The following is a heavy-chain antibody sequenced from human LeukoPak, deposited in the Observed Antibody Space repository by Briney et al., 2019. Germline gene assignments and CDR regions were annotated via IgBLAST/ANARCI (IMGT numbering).Heavy chain of an antibody. D-gene: IGHD6-19*01. V-gene: IGHV3-30*18. CDR1: GFTFSSYG. CDR2: ISYDGSNK. CDR3: AKIGGYSSGWYDSSHDYFDY. Sequence: GRSLRLSCAASGFTFSSYGMHWVRQAPGKGLEWVAVISYDGSNKYYADSVKGRFTISRDNSKNTLHLQMNSLRAEDTAVYYCAKIGGYSSGWYDSSHDYFDYWGQGTLVTVSS. J-gene: IGHJ4*02.